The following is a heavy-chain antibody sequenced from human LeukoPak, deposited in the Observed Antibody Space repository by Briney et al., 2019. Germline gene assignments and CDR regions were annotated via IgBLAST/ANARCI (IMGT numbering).Heavy chain of an antibody. CDR3: ARDYPIFDDILTGYLTFDY. CDR2: ISAYNGNT. CDR1: GYTFTSYG. Sequence: ASVKVSCKASGYTFTSYGISWVRQAPGQGLEWMGWISAYNGNTNYAQKLQGRVTMTTDTSTSTAYMELRSLRSDDTAEYYCARDYPIFDDILTGYLTFDYWGQGTLVTVSS. V-gene: IGHV1-18*04. D-gene: IGHD3-9*01. J-gene: IGHJ4*02.